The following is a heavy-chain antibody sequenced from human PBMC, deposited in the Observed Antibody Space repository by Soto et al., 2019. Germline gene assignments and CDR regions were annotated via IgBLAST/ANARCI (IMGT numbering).Heavy chain of an antibody. J-gene: IGHJ2*01. D-gene: IGHD2-15*01. V-gene: IGHV3-48*03. CDR2: ISSSGSII. CDR1: GFTFSSYE. Sequence: GGSLRLSCAASGFTFSSYEMDWVRQAPGKGLEWVSDISSSGSIIYYADSVKGRFTISRDNAKNSLHLQMNSLRAEDTAVYYCARDKDRGNPAWYYDLWGRGTLVTVSS. CDR3: ARDKDRGNPAWYYDL.